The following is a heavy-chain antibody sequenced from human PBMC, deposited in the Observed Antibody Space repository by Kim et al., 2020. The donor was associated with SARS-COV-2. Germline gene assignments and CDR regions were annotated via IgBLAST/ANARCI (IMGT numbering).Heavy chain of an antibody. CDR2: MYSGGNT. J-gene: IGHJ4*02. Sequence: GGSLRLSCAASGFSVSDNYVSWVRQAPGKGLEWVSVMYSGGNTYYADSVKGRFILSRDNSENTVYLQMNSLRTEDTAVYFCARDQDTSGWVKFFDHWGQGTLLPVPS. CDR1: GFSVSDNY. V-gene: IGHV3-66*02. D-gene: IGHD6-19*01. CDR3: ARDQDTSGWVKFFDH.